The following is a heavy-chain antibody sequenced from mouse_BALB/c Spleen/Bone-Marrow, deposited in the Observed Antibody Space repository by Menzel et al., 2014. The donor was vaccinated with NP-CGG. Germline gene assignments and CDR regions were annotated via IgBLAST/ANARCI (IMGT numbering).Heavy chain of an antibody. Sequence: QVQLQQPGAELVRPGASVKLSCKASGYTFXSYWINWGKQRPGQGLEWIGNIYPSDSYTNYNQKFKDKATLTVDKSSSTAYMQLSSPTSEDSAVYYCTRSYGSSYEYYFDYWGQGTTLTVSS. CDR3: TRSYGSSYEYYFDY. V-gene: IGHV1-69*02. CDR2: IYPSDSYT. CDR1: GYTFXSYW. D-gene: IGHD1-1*01. J-gene: IGHJ2*01.